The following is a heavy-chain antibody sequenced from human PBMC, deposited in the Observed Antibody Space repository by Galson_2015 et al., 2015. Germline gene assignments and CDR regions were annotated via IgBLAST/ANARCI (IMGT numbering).Heavy chain of an antibody. CDR3: AKDRRAVVMSAIDY. J-gene: IGHJ4*02. CDR1: GFTFSSSA. Sequence: SLRLSCAASGFTFSSSAMNWVRQAPGKGLEWVSALSHTGSSISYADSVKGRFTISRDNSKNTLYLHLNSLRADDTAVYYCAKDRRAVVMSAIDYWGQGTQVTVSS. D-gene: IGHD2-21*02. CDR2: LSHTGSSI. V-gene: IGHV3-23*01.